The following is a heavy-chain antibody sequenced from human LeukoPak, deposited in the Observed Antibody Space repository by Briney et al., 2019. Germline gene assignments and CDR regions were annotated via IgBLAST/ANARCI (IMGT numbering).Heavy chain of an antibody. V-gene: IGHV3-23*01. CDR2: IHAGGYA. J-gene: IGHJ3*01. CDR1: RFTLSNYA. D-gene: IGHD4-17*01. Sequence: GGSLRLSCAASRFTLSNYALTWVRQAPGKGLEWVSSIHAGGYADYADSVKGRFTISRDNSKNTLYLQMNSLRVEDTAVYYCARDPNGNYVGAFDFWGRGTLVTVSS. CDR3: ARDPNGNYVGAFDF.